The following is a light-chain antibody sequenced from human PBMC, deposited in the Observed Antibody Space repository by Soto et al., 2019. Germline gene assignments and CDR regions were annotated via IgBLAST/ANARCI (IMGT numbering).Light chain of an antibody. J-gene: IGLJ3*02. CDR3: QYYDSSLSAWA. Sequence: QSVLTQPPSVSGAPGQRVTISCTGSSSNIGTGYDVHWYQQLPGAAPKLLIHANSNRPSGVPDRFSGSKSGTSASLAITGLQAEDEADYYCQYYDSSLSAWAFGGGTKLTVL. CDR2: ANS. V-gene: IGLV1-40*01. CDR1: SSNIGTGYD.